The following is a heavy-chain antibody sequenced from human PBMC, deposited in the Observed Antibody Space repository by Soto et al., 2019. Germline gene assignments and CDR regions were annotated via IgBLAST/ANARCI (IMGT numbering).Heavy chain of an antibody. V-gene: IGHV3-30*18. Sequence: QVQLVESGGGVVQPGRSLRLSCAASGFTFSSYGMHWVRQAPGKGLEWVAVISYDGSNKYYADSVKGRFTISSDNSKNTLYLQMNSLRAEDTAVYYCAKNGAGLDVWGQGTTVTVSS. CDR1: GFTFSSYG. CDR3: AKNGAGLDV. CDR2: ISYDGSNK. D-gene: IGHD4-17*01. J-gene: IGHJ6*02.